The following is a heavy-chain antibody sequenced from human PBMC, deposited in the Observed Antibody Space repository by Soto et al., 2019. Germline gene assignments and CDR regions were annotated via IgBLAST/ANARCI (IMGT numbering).Heavy chain of an antibody. CDR1: GGSISSGGYF. CDR3: ARAHGLLWFGELLYYYYGMDV. D-gene: IGHD3-10*01. V-gene: IGHV4-30-2*01. J-gene: IGHJ6*02. CDR2: TYHSGNP. Sequence: PSETLSLTCAVSGGSISSGGYFWSWIRQPPGKALEWIGHTYHSGNPYYNPSLKSRVTISVDRSKNQFSLKLSSVTAADTAVYYCARAHGLLWFGELLYYYYGMDVRGQGTTVTVSS.